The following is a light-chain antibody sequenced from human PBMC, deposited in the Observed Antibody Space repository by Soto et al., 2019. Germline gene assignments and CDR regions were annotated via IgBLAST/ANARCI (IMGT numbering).Light chain of an antibody. CDR1: QSISSY. V-gene: IGKV1-39*01. CDR3: QQANSFPRT. J-gene: IGKJ1*01. CDR2: AAS. Sequence: DIQMTHSPSSLSASVGDRVTITCRASQSISSYLNWYQQKPGRAPKLLIFAASSLQSGVPSRFSGSGSGTDFTLTISSLQPEDFATYYCQQANSFPRTFGQGTKVDIK.